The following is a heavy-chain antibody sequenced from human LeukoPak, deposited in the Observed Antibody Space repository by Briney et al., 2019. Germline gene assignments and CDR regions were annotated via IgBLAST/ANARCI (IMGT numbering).Heavy chain of an antibody. CDR3: AKDTPIVVVPAAILGYAFDI. J-gene: IGHJ3*02. CDR2: ISYDGSNK. V-gene: IGHV3-30*18. D-gene: IGHD2-2*01. CDR1: GFTFSSYG. Sequence: GGSLRLSCAASGFTFSSYGMHWARQAPGKGLEWVAVISYDGSNKYYADSVKGRFTISRDNSKNTLYLQMNSLRAEDTAVYYCAKDTPIVVVPAAILGYAFDIWGQGTMVTVSS.